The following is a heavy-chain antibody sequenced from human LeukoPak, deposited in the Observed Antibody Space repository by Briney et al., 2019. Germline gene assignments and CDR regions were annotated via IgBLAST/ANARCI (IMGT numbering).Heavy chain of an antibody. D-gene: IGHD6-13*01. Sequence: PGGSLRLSCAASGFIFSSYAMSWVRQAPGKGLEWVSAISGSGGSTYYADSVKGRFTISRDNSKNTLYLQMNSLRAEDTAVYYCATGAAAGDYFDYWGQGTLVTVSS. CDR3: ATGAAAGDYFDY. CDR2: ISGSGGST. V-gene: IGHV3-23*01. CDR1: GFIFSSYA. J-gene: IGHJ4*02.